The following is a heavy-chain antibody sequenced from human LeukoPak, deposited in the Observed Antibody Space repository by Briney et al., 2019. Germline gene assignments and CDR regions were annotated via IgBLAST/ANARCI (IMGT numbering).Heavy chain of an antibody. CDR1: GFTFSSYA. CDR2: ISGSGGST. V-gene: IGHV3-23*01. CDR3: AKSFVIPGATTRYFDY. J-gene: IGHJ4*02. Sequence: GGSLRLSCAASGFTFSSYAMSWVRQAPGKGLDGVSAISGSGGSTYYADSVKGRFTISRDNSKNTLYLQMNSLRAEDTAVYYCAKSFVIPGATTRYFDYWGQGTLVAVSS. D-gene: IGHD2-2*01.